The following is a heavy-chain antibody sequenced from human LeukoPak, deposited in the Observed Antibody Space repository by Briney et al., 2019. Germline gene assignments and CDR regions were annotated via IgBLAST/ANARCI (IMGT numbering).Heavy chain of an antibody. Sequence: PGGSLRLSCAASGFTFSSYAMHWVRQAPGKGLEWAAVISYDGSNKYYADSVKGRFTISRDNAKNSLYLQMNSLRAEDTAVYYCARTTYYYDSSGYYNFDSWGQGALVTVSS. CDR2: ISYDGSNK. CDR1: GFTFSSYA. D-gene: IGHD3-22*01. J-gene: IGHJ4*02. CDR3: ARTTYYYDSSGYYNFDS. V-gene: IGHV3-30-3*01.